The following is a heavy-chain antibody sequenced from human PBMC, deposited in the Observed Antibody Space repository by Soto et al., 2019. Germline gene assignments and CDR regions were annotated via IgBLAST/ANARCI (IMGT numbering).Heavy chain of an antibody. Sequence: QVQLVQSGAEVKKPGSSVKVSCKASGGTFSSYAISWVRQAPGQGLEWMGGIIPIFGTANYAQKFQGRVTITADESTSTAYMELSSLRSEDTVVYYCARGAAAAVIYYFAYWGQGTLVTVSS. CDR2: IIPIFGTA. J-gene: IGHJ4*02. CDR3: ARGAAAAVIYYFAY. V-gene: IGHV1-69*01. CDR1: GGTFSSYA. D-gene: IGHD6-13*01.